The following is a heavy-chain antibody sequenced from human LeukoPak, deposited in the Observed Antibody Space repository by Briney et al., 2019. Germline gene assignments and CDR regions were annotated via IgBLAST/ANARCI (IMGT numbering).Heavy chain of an antibody. V-gene: IGHV4-4*07. CDR2: IYTSGST. D-gene: IGHD6-13*01. CDR1: GGSISSYY. CDR3: ARGDSSSWYVGLGFDY. J-gene: IGHJ4*02. Sequence: SETLSLTCTVSGGSISSYYWSWIRQPAGKGPEWIGRIYTSGSTNYNPSLKSRVTMSVDTSKNQFSLKLSSVTAADTAVYYCARGDSSSWYVGLGFDYWGQGTLVTVSS.